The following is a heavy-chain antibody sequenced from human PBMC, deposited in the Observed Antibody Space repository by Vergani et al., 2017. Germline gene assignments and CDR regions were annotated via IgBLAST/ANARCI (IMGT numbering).Heavy chain of an antibody. CDR1: GNTFTGYY. CDR3: ARVIVGCSRTNCVADH. D-gene: IGHD2-2*01. Sequence: QVQLVQSGAEVRKPGASVKVSCKAPGNTFTGYYIHWVRQAPGQGLDWLGRIDLNSVDTRYSQRFQDRVTITRDTSINTAYMEMTRLRPDDTAIYLFARVIVGCSRTNCVADHWGKGTLFTVS. J-gene: IGHJ4*02. CDR2: IDLNSVDT. V-gene: IGHV1-2*06.